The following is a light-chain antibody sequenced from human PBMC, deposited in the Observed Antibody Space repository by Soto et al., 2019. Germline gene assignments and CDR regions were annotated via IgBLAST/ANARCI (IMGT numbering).Light chain of an antibody. J-gene: IGLJ2*01. CDR1: SSDVGGYNY. CDR2: EVS. Sequence: QSVLTQPPSASGSPGQSVTISCTGTSSDVGGYNYVSWYQQHPGKAPKLMISEVSKRPSGVPDRFSGSKSGNTASLTVSGLHDEDEAYYYCSYFAGNNNLVFGGGTKLTVL. CDR3: SYFAGNNNLV. V-gene: IGLV2-8*01.